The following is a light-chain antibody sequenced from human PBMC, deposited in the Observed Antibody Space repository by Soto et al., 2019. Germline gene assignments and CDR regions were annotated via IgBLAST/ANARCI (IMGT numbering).Light chain of an antibody. J-gene: IGKJ2*01. Sequence: EIVLTQSPGTLSLSPGERATLSCRASQSVSSNYLAWYQQKPGQAPRLLLYGASSRATGIPDRFSGSGSGTDFTLTISRLEPEDFAVYYCQQYDSSTGTFGQGTKLEIK. CDR2: GAS. V-gene: IGKV3-20*01. CDR1: QSVSSNY. CDR3: QQYDSSTGT.